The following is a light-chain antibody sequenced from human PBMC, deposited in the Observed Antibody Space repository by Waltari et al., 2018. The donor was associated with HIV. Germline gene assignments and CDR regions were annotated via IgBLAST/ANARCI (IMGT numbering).Light chain of an antibody. V-gene: IGKV3-11*01. J-gene: IGKJ5*01. CDR1: QSLSAF. CDR3: QQRSSWPLST. Sequence: EIVLTQSPATPSLSPGERATLSCRASQSLSAFLPWYQQKPGPAPRLLLYDASNRATGIPARFSGRGSGTDFTLTISSLEPEDFGVYYCQQRSSWPLSTLGQGTRLEIK. CDR2: DAS.